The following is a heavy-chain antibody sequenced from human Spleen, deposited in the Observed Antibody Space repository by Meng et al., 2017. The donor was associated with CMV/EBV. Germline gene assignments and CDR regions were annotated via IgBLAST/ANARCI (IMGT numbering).Heavy chain of an antibody. D-gene: IGHD2-2*01. V-gene: IGHV5-51*01. CDR3: ARRVRGYCSSTSCYLNPNWYFDL. Sequence: GGSLRLSCKASGYSFSDYWIAWVRQMPGKGLEWMGIIYPGDSDTRYSPSFQGQVTMSVDKSFSAAYLQWTSLKASDTAMYYCARRVRGYCSSTSCYLNPNWYFDLWGRGTLVTVSS. J-gene: IGHJ2*01. CDR1: GYSFSDYW. CDR2: IYPGDSDT.